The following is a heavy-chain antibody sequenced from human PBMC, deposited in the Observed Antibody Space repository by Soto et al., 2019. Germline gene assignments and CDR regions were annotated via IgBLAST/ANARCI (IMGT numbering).Heavy chain of an antibody. CDR3: GRDTPSGFGTMIVVPFPPFDY. D-gene: IGHD3-22*01. CDR2: ISAYNGNT. V-gene: IGHV1-18*01. Sequence: AXVKVSCKASGYTFTSYGISWVRQAPGQGLEWMGWISAYNGNTNYAQKLQGRVTMTTDTSTSTAYMELRSLRSDDTAVYYCGRDTPSGFGTMIVVPFPPFDYGGQGTLVTVSS. CDR1: GYTFTSYG. J-gene: IGHJ4*02.